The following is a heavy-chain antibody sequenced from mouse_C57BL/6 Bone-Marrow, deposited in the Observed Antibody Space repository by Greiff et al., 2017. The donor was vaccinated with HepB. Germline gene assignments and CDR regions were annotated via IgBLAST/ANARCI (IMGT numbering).Heavy chain of an antibody. CDR3: ARKKSYDYCAWFAY. CDR2: IDPSDSYT. V-gene: IGHV1-59*01. CDR1: GYTFTSYW. D-gene: IGHD2-4*01. Sequence: QVQLQQPGAELVRPGTSVKLSCKASGYTFTSYWMHWVKQRPGQGLEWIGVIDPSDSYTNYNQKFKGKATLTVDTSSSTAYMQLSSLTSEDSAVYYCARKKSYDYCAWFAYWGQGTLVTVSA. J-gene: IGHJ3*01.